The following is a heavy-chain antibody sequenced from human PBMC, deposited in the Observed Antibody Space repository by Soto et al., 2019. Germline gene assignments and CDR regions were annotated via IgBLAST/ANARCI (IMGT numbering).Heavy chain of an antibody. V-gene: IGHV1-69*01. CDR2: IIPIFGTA. D-gene: IGHD2-2*01. Sequence: QVQLVQSGAEVKKPGSSVKVSCKASGGTFSSYAISWVRQAPGQGLEWMGGIIPIFGTANYAQKFQGRVTINADESTSTAYMELSSLRSEDTAVYYCAREAGIVVVPAAIPHHFDSWGQGTLVTVSS. CDR3: AREAGIVVVPAAIPHHFDS. CDR1: GGTFSSYA. J-gene: IGHJ4*02.